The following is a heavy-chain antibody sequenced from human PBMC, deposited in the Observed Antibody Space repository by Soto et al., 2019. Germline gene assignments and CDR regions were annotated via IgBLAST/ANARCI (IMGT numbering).Heavy chain of an antibody. CDR1: GGSISTYY. CDR2: MSYTGNT. Sequence: QVQLQESGPGLVKPSDTLSLTCAVSGGSISTYYWTWIRQPPGNGLEWIGYMSYTGNTNYNPSLKGRVTISVDMSRNHLSLKLTSVNAADTAVYYCARGLEDYDTSGPQEYWGQGTLVTVSS. D-gene: IGHD3-22*01. V-gene: IGHV4-59*07. J-gene: IGHJ4*02. CDR3: ARGLEDYDTSGPQEY.